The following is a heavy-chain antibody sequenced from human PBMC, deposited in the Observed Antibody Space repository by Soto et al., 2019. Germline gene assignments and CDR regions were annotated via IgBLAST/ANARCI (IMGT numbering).Heavy chain of an antibody. CDR1: CGSISSSSYY. CDR2: IYYSGST. Sequence: PSETLSLTCTVSCGSISSSSYYWGWIRQPPGKGLEWIGSIYYSGSTYYNPSLKSRVTISVDTSKNQFSLKLSSVTAADTAVYYCASSLRYFDWSVMDYWGQGTLVTVSS. V-gene: IGHV4-39*01. D-gene: IGHD3-9*01. J-gene: IGHJ4*02. CDR3: ASSLRYFDWSVMDY.